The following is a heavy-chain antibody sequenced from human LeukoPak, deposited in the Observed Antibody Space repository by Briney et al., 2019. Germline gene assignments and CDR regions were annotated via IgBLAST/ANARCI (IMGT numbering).Heavy chain of an antibody. Sequence: GGSLRLSCAASGFTFSYYYMSWVRQAPGKGLEWVSAISGSGGSTYYADSVKGRFTISRDNSKNTLYLQMNSLTAEDTAVYYCAKDEQEYCGGDCPFDYWGQGTLVTVSS. CDR3: AKDEQEYCGGDCPFDY. V-gene: IGHV3-23*01. D-gene: IGHD2-21*02. J-gene: IGHJ4*02. CDR1: GFTFSYYY. CDR2: ISGSGGST.